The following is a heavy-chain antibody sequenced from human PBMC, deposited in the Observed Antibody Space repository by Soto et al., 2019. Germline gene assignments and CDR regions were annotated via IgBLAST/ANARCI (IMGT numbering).Heavy chain of an antibody. V-gene: IGHV3-23*01. Sequence: PGGSLRLSCTASGFTFSDYAMSWVRQPPGKGLEWVSVISAGGSTYYADSVKGRFTVSRANSKNTLYLQMNSLRAEDTAVYYCANVPIWCSSTSCYTEGFGYWGQGTLVTVSS. J-gene: IGHJ4*02. CDR1: GFTFSDYA. CDR2: ISAGGST. D-gene: IGHD2-2*02. CDR3: ANVPIWCSSTSCYTEGFGY.